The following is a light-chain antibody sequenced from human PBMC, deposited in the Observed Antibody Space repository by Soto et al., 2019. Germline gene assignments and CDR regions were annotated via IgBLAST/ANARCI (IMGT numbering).Light chain of an antibody. CDR3: YSYTSSNTGV. CDR1: SSDVGGYNY. CDR2: DVS. V-gene: IGLV2-14*03. Sequence: QSALTQPASVSGSPGQSITISCTGTSSDVGGYNYVSWYQHHPGKVPQLLIYDVSNRPSGVSNRFSGSKSGNTASLTISGLQAEDEADYYCYSYTSSNTGVFGTGTKVTVL. J-gene: IGLJ1*01.